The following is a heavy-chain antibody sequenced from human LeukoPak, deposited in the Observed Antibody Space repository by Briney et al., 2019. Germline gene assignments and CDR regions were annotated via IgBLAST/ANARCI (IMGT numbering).Heavy chain of an antibody. D-gene: IGHD5-18*01. Sequence: GGSLRLSCAASGFTFSSYAMSRVRQAPGKGLEWVSAISGSGGSTYYADSVRGRFTISRDNSKDTLYLQMNSVRAEDTAIYYCAKGITWIQLWLADYWGQGTLVTVSS. V-gene: IGHV3-23*01. CDR3: AKGITWIQLWLADY. J-gene: IGHJ4*02. CDR2: ISGSGGST. CDR1: GFTFSSYA.